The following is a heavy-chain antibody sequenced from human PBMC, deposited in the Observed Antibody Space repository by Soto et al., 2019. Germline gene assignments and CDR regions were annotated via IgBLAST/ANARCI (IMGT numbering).Heavy chain of an antibody. CDR1: GYSFSNYA. CDR2: ITVDNGNT. V-gene: IGHV1-3*01. CDR3: ARPPDNYFGRPGRRADPYYYGMDV. D-gene: IGHD3-9*01. Sequence: QVQLVQSGAEVKNHGASVKVSFKASGYSFSNYALPWLRQAPGHALEWLEWITVDNGNTKYSQKLQDSVTITRDTSARTVYMDGSSRRSEDSAVYYWARPPDNYFGRPGRRADPYYYGMDVWGQGTTVTFS. J-gene: IGHJ6*02.